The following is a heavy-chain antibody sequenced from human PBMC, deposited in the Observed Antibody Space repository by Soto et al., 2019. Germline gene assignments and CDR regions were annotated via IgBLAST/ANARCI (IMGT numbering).Heavy chain of an antibody. CDR1: GFTFSDYY. CDR3: AREHHYYDNTDY. D-gene: IGHD3-22*01. CDR2: ISSSGSTI. V-gene: IGHV3-11*01. Sequence: NPGGSLRLSCTASGFTFSDYYMSWIRQAPGKGLEWVSYISSSGSTIYYADSVKGRFTISRDNAKNSLYLQMNSLRAEDTAVYYCAREHHYYDNTDYWGQGTLVTVSS. J-gene: IGHJ4*02.